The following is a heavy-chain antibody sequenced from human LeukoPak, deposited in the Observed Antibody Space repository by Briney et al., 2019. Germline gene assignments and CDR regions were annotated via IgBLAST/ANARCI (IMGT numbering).Heavy chain of an antibody. CDR1: GFTVSSNY. Sequence: PGGSLRLSCAASGFTVSSNYMSWVRQAPGKGLEWVSLIYSGGSTYYADSVKGRFTISRDNSKNTLYLQMNSLRAEDTAVYYCAKVYYDSSGYYYEFDAFDIWGQGTMVTVSS. CDR2: IYSGGST. CDR3: AKVYYDSSGYYYEFDAFDI. J-gene: IGHJ3*02. D-gene: IGHD3-22*01. V-gene: IGHV3-66*01.